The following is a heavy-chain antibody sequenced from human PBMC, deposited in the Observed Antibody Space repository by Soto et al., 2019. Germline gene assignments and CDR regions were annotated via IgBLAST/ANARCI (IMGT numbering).Heavy chain of an antibody. CDR2: ISWDGGST. J-gene: IGHJ4*02. CDR3: AKDTSPSYYYDSSGYYSYFDY. D-gene: IGHD3-22*01. Sequence: PGVSLRLSCAASGFTFDDYTMHWVRQAPGKGLEWVSLISWDGGSTYYADSVKGRFTISRDNSKNSLYLQMNSLRTEDTALYYCAKDTSPSYYYDSSGYYSYFDYWGKGPLVTVSS. CDR1: GFTFDDYT. V-gene: IGHV3-43*01.